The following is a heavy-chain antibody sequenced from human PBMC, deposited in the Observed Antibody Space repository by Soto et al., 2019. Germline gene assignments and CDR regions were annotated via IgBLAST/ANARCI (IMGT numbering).Heavy chain of an antibody. CDR2: IYSDGYT. Sequence: GSLRLSCAASGFNVSISYMSWVRQVPGKGLEWVSIIYSDGYTYYAASVKGRFTISRDNFKNTLYLQMNSLRAEDTAVYYCARSMVAAYFDSWGQGTLVTVSS. CDR3: ARSMVAAYFDS. CDR1: GFNVSISY. J-gene: IGHJ4*02. D-gene: IGHD6-25*01. V-gene: IGHV3-66*01.